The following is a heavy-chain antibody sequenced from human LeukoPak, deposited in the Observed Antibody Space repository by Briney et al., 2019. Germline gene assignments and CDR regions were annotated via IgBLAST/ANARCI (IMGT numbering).Heavy chain of an antibody. CDR1: GYTFTSYY. J-gene: IGHJ6*02. Sequence: ASVKVSCKASGYTFTSYYMHWVRQAPGQGLEWMGIINPSGGSTSYAQKFQGRVTMTRDTSTSTVYMELSSLRSEDTAVYYCARDLGRLRFLEWLPNYYYYGMDVWGQGTTVTVSS. D-gene: IGHD3-3*01. V-gene: IGHV1-46*01. CDR3: ARDLGRLRFLEWLPNYYYYGMDV. CDR2: INPSGGST.